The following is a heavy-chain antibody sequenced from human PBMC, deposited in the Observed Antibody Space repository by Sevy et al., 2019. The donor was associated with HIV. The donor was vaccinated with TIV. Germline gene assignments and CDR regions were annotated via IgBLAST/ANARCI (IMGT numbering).Heavy chain of an antibody. V-gene: IGHV3-30*18. J-gene: IGHJ4*02. CDR1: GFTFGSYG. CDR2: ISYDGTIK. Sequence: GGSLRLSCAASGFTFGSYGMHWVRQAPGKGLEWVAVISYDGTIKSYADSVRGRFSISRDNADITLYLLMDSLRAEDTAVYYCGKGGYDILTGVGPENFDSWGQGTLVTVSS. CDR3: GKGGYDILTGVGPENFDS. D-gene: IGHD3-9*01.